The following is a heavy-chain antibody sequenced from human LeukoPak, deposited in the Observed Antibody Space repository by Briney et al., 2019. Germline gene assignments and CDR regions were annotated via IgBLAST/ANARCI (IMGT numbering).Heavy chain of an antibody. V-gene: IGHV1-2*02. CDR3: AREITVTGHDAFDI. Sequence: ASVKVSCKASGYTFTGYYMHWVRQAPGQGLEWMAWINPNSGGTNQAQKFQGRVTMTRDTSVSTAYMELSRLRSDDTAVYYCAREITVTGHDAFDIWGQGTMLTVSS. CDR1: GYTFTGYY. D-gene: IGHD6-19*01. CDR2: INPNSGGT. J-gene: IGHJ3*02.